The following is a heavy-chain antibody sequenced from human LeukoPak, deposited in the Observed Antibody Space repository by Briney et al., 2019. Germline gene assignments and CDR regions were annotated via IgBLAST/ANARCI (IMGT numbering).Heavy chain of an antibody. D-gene: IGHD1-14*01. J-gene: IGHJ4*02. Sequence: GGSLRLSCSASGFTFSASAMHWVRQAPGKGLEYVSVVSSSGVNTYYADSVRGRFTISRDNFKSTVYLQMSSLRAEDTAVYYCVKEDNHSPGGDYWGQGTLVTVSS. CDR1: GFTFSASA. CDR2: VSSSGVNT. V-gene: IGHV3-64D*09. CDR3: VKEDNHSPGGDY.